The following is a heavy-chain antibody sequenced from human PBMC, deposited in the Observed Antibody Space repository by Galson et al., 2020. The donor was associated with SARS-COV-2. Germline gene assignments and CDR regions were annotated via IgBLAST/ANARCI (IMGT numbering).Heavy chain of an antibody. CDR1: GFTFSSYE. J-gene: IGHJ4*02. Sequence: GGSLRLSCAASGFTFSSYEMNWVRQAPGKGLEWVSYICSSGNTIYYADSVKGRFTISRDNAKNSLYLQMNSLRAEDTAVYYCARDHPYYFDYWGQGTLVTVSS. CDR3: ARDHPYYFDY. CDR2: ICSSGNTI. V-gene: IGHV3-48*03.